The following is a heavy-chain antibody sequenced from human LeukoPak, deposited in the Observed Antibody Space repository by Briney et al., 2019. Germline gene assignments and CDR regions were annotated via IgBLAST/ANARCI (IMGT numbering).Heavy chain of an antibody. CDR1: GFTVSSNY. CDR3: AKCVAYYGSGSFCPFDY. J-gene: IGHJ4*02. Sequence: GGSLRLSCAASGFTVSSNYMSWVRQAPGKGLEWVSVIYSGGSTYYADSVKGRFTISRDNSKNTLYLQMNSLRAEDTAVYFCAKCVAYYGSGSFCPFDYWGQGALVTVSS. V-gene: IGHV3-66*01. D-gene: IGHD3-10*01. CDR2: IYSGGST.